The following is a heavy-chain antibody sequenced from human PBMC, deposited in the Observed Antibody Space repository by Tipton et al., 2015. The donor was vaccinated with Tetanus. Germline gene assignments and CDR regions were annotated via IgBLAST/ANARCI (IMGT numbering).Heavy chain of an antibody. CDR3: AKERLRSGGTHYRGRFDN. V-gene: IGHV3-23*01. D-gene: IGHD1-26*01. J-gene: IGHJ4*02. Sequence: SLRLSCVASGFTFSNYAMSWVRQAPGKGLEWVSSLDGTADSTYYADSVKGRFTISRDNAKNTLYLRMSSLRAEDTAVYYCAKERLRSGGTHYRGRFDNWGQGTLVTVSS. CDR1: GFTFSNYA. CDR2: LDGTADST.